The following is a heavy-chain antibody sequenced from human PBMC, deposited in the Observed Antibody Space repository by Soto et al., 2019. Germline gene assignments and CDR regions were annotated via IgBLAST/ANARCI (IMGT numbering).Heavy chain of an antibody. CDR1: GASISNRGCY. CDR3: ARVGERLGYCGGDCYYDY. CDR2: FYYSRSI. Sequence: SETLSLTCTVSGASISNRGCYWGWIRQFSGKRLEWVGSFYYSRSITYKPSLKSRVTISVDASKNQFTLNLTSVTAADTAVYYCARVGERLGYCGGDCYYDYWGQGTLVTVSS. J-gene: IGHJ4*02. V-gene: IGHV4-39*06. D-gene: IGHD2-21*02.